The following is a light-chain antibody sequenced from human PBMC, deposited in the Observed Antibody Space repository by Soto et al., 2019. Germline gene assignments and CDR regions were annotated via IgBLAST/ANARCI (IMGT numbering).Light chain of an antibody. J-gene: IGKJ5*01. CDR3: QQRSNWIT. CDR2: DTS. Sequence: EIVLTQSPATLSLSPGEGATLSCRTSQSVSSYLAWYQQKPGQAPRLLIYDTSNRATGIPARFSGSGSGTDFTLTISSLEPEDFAIYYCQQRSNWITFSQGTRLEIE. CDR1: QSVSSY. V-gene: IGKV3-11*01.